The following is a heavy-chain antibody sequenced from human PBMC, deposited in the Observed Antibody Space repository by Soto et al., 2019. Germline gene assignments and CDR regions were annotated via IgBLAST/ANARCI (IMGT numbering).Heavy chain of an antibody. Sequence: EVQVLESGGGLVQPGGSLRLSCAASGFTFSSYAMSWVRQAPGQGLEWVSAISGSGSNPYYADSVKGRFTISRDNSKNTLYLQMISLRAEDTALYSCAKTASMTIRDGFAHWGQGTLVTVSS. CDR3: AKTASMTIRDGFAH. CDR1: GFTFSSYA. J-gene: IGHJ4*02. CDR2: ISGSGSNP. V-gene: IGHV3-23*01. D-gene: IGHD4-17*01.